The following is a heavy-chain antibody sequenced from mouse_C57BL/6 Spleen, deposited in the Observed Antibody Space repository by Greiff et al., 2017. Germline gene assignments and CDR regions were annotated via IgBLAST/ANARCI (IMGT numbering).Heavy chain of an antibody. Sequence: VQLQQSGPGLVQPSQSLSITCTVSGFSLTSYGVHWVRQSPGKGLEWLGVICSGGSTDYNAACISRLSISKDNSKSQVFFKMNRLQADDTAIYYCARSSSYDGSVGAWFAYWGQGTLVTVSA. CDR3: ARSSSYDGSVGAWFAY. J-gene: IGHJ3*01. V-gene: IGHV2-2*01. CDR2: ICSGGST. D-gene: IGHD1-1*01. CDR1: GFSLTSYG.